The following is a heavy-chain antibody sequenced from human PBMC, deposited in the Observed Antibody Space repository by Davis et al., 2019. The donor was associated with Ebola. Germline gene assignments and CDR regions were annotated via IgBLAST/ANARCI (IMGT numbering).Heavy chain of an antibody. D-gene: IGHD3-16*01. Sequence: LSLTCAASGFTFSSNWMGWVRQAPGKGLEWVANMNQDGSEKYYVDSVKGRFSVSRDNAKNSLYLQMDSLRAEDTAVYFCARSAYWGFDYWGQGTLVTVSS. CDR1: GFTFSSNW. J-gene: IGHJ4*02. CDR3: ARSAYWGFDY. V-gene: IGHV3-7*03. CDR2: MNQDGSEK.